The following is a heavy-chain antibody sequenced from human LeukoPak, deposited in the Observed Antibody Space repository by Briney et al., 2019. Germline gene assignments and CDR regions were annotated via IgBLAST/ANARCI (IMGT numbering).Heavy chain of an antibody. CDR2: IRYDGSNT. D-gene: IGHD2/OR15-2a*01. CDR3: ARNPEYADYFDY. J-gene: IGHJ4*02. V-gene: IGHV3-30*02. Sequence: PGGSLRLSCAASGFTFSNYGLHWVRQAPGKGLEWVSFIRYDGSNTYYADSVKGRFTISRGNSKNTLYLQMNSLRAEDTAVYYCARNPEYADYFDYWGQGTLVTVSS. CDR1: GFTFSNYG.